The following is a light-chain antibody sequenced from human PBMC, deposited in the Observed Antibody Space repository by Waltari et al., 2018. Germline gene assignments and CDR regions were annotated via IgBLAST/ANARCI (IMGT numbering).Light chain of an antibody. CDR3: QQANSFPRD. J-gene: IGKJ5*01. V-gene: IGKV1-12*01. Sequence: DIQMTQSPSSPSASVGDRATITCRASQGTGSWLAWYQQKPGEDPKLLIYGPSTLQSGVPSSFSGSGAGTDFTLTISNLQPEDFATYYGQQANSFPRDFGQGTRLEIK. CDR1: QGTGSW. CDR2: GPS.